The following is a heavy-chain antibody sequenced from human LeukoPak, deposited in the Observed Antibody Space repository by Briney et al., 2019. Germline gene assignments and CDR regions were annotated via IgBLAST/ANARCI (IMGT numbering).Heavy chain of an antibody. D-gene: IGHD3-22*01. J-gene: IGHJ4*02. Sequence: SETLSLTCTVSGGSISSSSYYWGWIRQPPGKGLEWIGSIYYSGSTYYNPSLKSRVTISVDTSKNQFSLKLSSVTAADTAVYYCARRYYDSSERYFDYWGQGTLVTVSS. V-gene: IGHV4-39*01. CDR3: ARRYYDSSERYFDY. CDR2: IYYSGST. CDR1: GGSISSSSYY.